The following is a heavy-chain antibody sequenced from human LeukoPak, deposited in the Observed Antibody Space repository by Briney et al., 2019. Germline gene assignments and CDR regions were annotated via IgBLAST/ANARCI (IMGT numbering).Heavy chain of an antibody. CDR2: INHSGST. CDR1: GGSFSGYY. Sequence: PSETLSLTCAVYGGSFSGYYWSWIRQPPGRGLEWIGEINHSGSTNYNPSLKSRVTISVDTSKNHFSLKLSSVTAADTAVYYCARSSGYYYYYYYYMDVWGKGTTVTVSS. CDR3: ARSSGYYYYYYYYMDV. D-gene: IGHD3-22*01. V-gene: IGHV4-34*01. J-gene: IGHJ6*03.